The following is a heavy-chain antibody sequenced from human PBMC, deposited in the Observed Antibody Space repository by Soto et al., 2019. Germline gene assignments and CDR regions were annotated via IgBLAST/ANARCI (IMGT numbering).Heavy chain of an antibody. V-gene: IGHV3-23*01. J-gene: IGHJ5*02. CDR3: ARTISAAGNNWFDP. CDR1: GFTLSSYS. CDR2: ISGSGGTT. Sequence: GGSLRLSCAASGFTLSSYSMSWVRQAPGKGLEWVSVISGSGGTTYYADSVKGRFTISRDNSRNTLYLQMNSLRAEDTAVYYCARTISAAGNNWFDPWGQGTLVTVSS. D-gene: IGHD6-13*01.